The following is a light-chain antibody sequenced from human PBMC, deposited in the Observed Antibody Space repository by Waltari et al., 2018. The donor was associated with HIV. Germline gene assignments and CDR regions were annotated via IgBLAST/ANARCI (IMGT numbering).Light chain of an antibody. CDR2: DDS. J-gene: IGLJ2*01. CDR3: QVWDIISAYVI. CDR1: NVGSMD. V-gene: IGLV3-21*02. Sequence: SSVLTQPPSVSVAPGPTVSMTCEGNNVGSMDVHWYQQKPGQAPVLVVYDDSDRPSGIPERFSGSKSGNTATLSISRVEVGDGADYYCQVWDIISAYVIFGGGTKLTVL.